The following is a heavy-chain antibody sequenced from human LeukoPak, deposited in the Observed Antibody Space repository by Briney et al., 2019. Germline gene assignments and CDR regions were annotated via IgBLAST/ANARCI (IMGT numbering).Heavy chain of an antibody. CDR1: GYTFTSYG. CDR3: ARGLPTYYYDSSGYSGY. CDR2: INPNSGGT. J-gene: IGHJ4*02. V-gene: IGHV1-2*02. D-gene: IGHD3-22*01. Sequence: ASVKVSCKASGYTFTSYGISWVRQAPGQGLEWMGWINPNSGGTNYAQKFQGRVTMTRDTSISTAYMELSRLRSDDTAVYYCARGLPTYYYDSSGYSGYWGQGTLVTVSS.